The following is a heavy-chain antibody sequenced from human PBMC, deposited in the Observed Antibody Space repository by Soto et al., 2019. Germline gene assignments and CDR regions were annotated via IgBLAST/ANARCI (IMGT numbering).Heavy chain of an antibody. CDR1: GYPFTSYA. J-gene: IGHJ4*02. D-gene: IGHD3-3*01. V-gene: IGHV1-3*01. Sequence: ASVKVSCKASGYPFTSYAMHWVLQAPGQRLEWMGWINAGNGNTKYSQKFQGRVTMTRNTSISTAYMELSSLRSEDTAVYYCARGITIFGVVPGWGQGTLVTVSS. CDR2: INAGNGNT. CDR3: ARGITIFGVVPG.